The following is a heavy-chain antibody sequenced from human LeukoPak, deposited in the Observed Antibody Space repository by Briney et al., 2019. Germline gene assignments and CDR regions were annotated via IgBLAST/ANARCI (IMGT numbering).Heavy chain of an antibody. J-gene: IGHJ4*02. CDR2: IDPKSGGT. D-gene: IGHD2-8*01. CDR1: GYTFICYY. Sequence: ASVKVSCKTSGYTFICYYIHWVRQAPGQGLEWLGRIDPKSGGTSFAHNFQGRVTINTDTSISTVYMDLSSLRSDDTAVYYCARDSRVSADYWGQGTLVTVSS. V-gene: IGHV1-2*06. CDR3: ARDSRVSADY.